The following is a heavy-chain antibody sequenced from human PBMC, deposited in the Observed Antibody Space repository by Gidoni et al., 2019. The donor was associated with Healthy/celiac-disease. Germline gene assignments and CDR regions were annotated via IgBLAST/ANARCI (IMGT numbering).Heavy chain of an antibody. D-gene: IGHD6-19*01. V-gene: IGHV3-23*01. CDR1: GFTFSSYA. J-gene: IGHJ6*02. CDR3: AKEGYSSGWLEYYYYYGMDV. Sequence: EVQLLESGGGLVQPGGSLRLSCAASGFTFSSYAMSWVRQAPGKGLEWVSAISGSGGSTYHADSVKGRFTISRDNSKNTLYLQMNSLRAEDTAVYYCAKEGYSSGWLEYYYYYGMDVWGQGTTVTVSS. CDR2: ISGSGGST.